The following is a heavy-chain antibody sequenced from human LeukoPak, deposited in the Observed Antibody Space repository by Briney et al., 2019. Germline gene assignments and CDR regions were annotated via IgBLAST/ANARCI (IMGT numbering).Heavy chain of an antibody. D-gene: IGHD3-10*01. V-gene: IGHV3-53*01. CDR2: IYSGGST. Sequence: PGGSLRLSCAASGFTVSSDYISWVRQAPGKGLEWVSIIYSGGSTYYADSVKGRFTISGDDSKNTLYLQMNSLRAEDTAVYYCVRGLGSGTYTDYYMDVWGKGTTVTVSS. CDR3: VRGLGSGTYTDYYMDV. J-gene: IGHJ6*03. CDR1: GFTVSSDY.